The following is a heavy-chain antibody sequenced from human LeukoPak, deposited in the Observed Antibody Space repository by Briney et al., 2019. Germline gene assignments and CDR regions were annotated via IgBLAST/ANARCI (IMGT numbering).Heavy chain of an antibody. CDR3: ARVSYYGSGSYYTSWFDP. CDR1: GFTFSSYA. D-gene: IGHD3-10*01. V-gene: IGHV3-23*01. CDR2: ISNTDNRT. J-gene: IGHJ5*02. Sequence: PGGSLRLSCAASGFTFSSYAMSWVRQAPGKGLEWVSSISNTDNRTYYADSVKGRFTISRDNSKNTLYLQMNSLRAADTAVYYCARVSYYGSGSYYTSWFDPWGQGTLVTVSS.